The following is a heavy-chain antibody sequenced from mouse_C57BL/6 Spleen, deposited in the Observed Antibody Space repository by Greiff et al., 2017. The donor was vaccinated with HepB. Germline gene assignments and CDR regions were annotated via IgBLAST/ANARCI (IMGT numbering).Heavy chain of an antibody. D-gene: IGHD4-1*01. V-gene: IGHV1-80*01. CDR3: ARMLTEGFFGY. CDR2: IYPGDGDT. CDR1: GYAFSSYW. Sequence: QVQLQQSGAELVKPGASVKISCKASGYAFSSYWMNWVKQRPGKGLEWIGQIYPGDGDTNYNGKFKGKATLTADKSTSTAYMQLSSLTSEDSAVYCCARMLTEGFFGYWGQGTLVTVSA. J-gene: IGHJ3*01.